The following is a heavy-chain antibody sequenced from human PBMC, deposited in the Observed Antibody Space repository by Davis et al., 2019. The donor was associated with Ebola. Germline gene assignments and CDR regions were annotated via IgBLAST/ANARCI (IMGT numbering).Heavy chain of an antibody. CDR3: ARDPPDSSPFNGMDV. Sequence: GGSLRLSCAASGFTFSSYEMNWVRQAPGKGLEWVSYISSSGSTIYYADSVKGRFTISRDNAKNSLYLQMNSLRAEDTAVYYCARDPPDSSPFNGMDVWGQGTTVTVSS. CDR2: ISSSGSTI. D-gene: IGHD6-6*01. J-gene: IGHJ6*02. CDR1: GFTFSSYE. V-gene: IGHV3-48*03.